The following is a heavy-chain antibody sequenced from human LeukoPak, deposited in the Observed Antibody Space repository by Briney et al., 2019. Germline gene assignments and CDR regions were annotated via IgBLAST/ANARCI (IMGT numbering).Heavy chain of an antibody. CDR1: GGSFSGYY. Sequence: ETLSLTCAVYGGSFSGYYWSWVRQAPGKGLEWVGRIKSKTDGGTTDYAAPVKGRFTISRDDSKNTLYLQMNSLKTEDTAVYYCTTDEETVVVPSWGQGTLVTVSS. J-gene: IGHJ5*02. CDR3: TTDEETVVVPS. D-gene: IGHD3-22*01. CDR2: IKSKTDGGTT. V-gene: IGHV3-15*01.